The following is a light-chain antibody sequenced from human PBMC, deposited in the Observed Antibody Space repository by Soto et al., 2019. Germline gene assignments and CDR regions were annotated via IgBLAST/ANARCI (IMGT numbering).Light chain of an antibody. CDR1: QGISNY. CDR3: QKYNSVLLP. CDR2: DAS. Sequence: DIQMTQSPSSLSASVGDRVTITCRASQGISNYLAWYQQKPGKIPKLLIYDASTLQSGVPSRFSGSGSGTDFTLTISRLQPEDVATYYCQKYNSVLLPFGQGTRLEIK. V-gene: IGKV1-27*01. J-gene: IGKJ5*01.